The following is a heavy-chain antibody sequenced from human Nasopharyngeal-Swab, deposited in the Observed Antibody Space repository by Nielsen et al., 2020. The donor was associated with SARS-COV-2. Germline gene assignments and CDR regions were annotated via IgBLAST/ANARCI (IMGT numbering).Heavy chain of an antibody. CDR1: GCSTTSNNYY. CDR3: ARAIKIFGAVVGSFDP. CDR2: IYYNGIT. D-gene: IGHD3-3*01. V-gene: IGHV4-39*07. J-gene: IGHJ5*02. Sequence: SETLSLTCSVSGCSTTSNNYYWGWIRQPPEKGLEWIGNIYYNGITYYNPSLKSRVTISLDTSKSQFSLKLTSVTAADTAVYYCARAIKIFGAVVGSFDPWGQGTLVTVFS.